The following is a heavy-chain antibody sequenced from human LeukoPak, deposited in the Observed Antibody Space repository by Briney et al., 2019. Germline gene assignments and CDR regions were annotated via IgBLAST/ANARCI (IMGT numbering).Heavy chain of an antibody. CDR3: AKELRYEYYFDY. D-gene: IGHD4-17*01. Sequence: GSLRLSCAASGFTVTSNYMSWVRRAPGKGLECVSVVYSGGSTFYADSVKGRFTISRDTSKNTLYLQMNSLRAEDTAVYYCAKELRYEYYFDYWGQGTLVTVSS. J-gene: IGHJ4*02. CDR2: VYSGGST. V-gene: IGHV3-53*01. CDR1: GFTVTSNY.